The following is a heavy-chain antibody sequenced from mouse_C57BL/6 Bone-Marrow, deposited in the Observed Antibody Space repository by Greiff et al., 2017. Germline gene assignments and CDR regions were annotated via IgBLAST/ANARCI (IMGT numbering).Heavy chain of an antibody. CDR3: ARRWDGY. CDR2: IYPGSGNT. Sequence: QVQLQQSGAELVRLGASVKLSCKASGYTFTDYYINWVKQRPGQGLEWIARIYPGSGNTYYNEKFKGKATLTAEKSSSTAYMQLSSLTSEDSAVYFCARRWDGYWGQGTTLTVSS. D-gene: IGHD4-1*01. J-gene: IGHJ2*01. V-gene: IGHV1-76*01. CDR1: GYTFTDYY.